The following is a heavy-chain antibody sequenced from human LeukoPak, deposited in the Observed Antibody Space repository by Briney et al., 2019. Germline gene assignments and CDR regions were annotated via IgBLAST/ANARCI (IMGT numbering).Heavy chain of an antibody. CDR2: IYYSGST. CDR1: GGSINNYY. CDR3: ARLSPDDSNTYYLRYAS. Sequence: TSETLSLTCTVSGGSINNYYWSWIRQPPGKGLEWIGYIYYSGSTNYNPSLKSRVTMSVDTSKNQFSLKLSSVIAADTAVYYCARLSPDDSNTYYLRYASWAQGTLVTVSS. V-gene: IGHV4-59*01. J-gene: IGHJ5*02. D-gene: IGHD3-22*01.